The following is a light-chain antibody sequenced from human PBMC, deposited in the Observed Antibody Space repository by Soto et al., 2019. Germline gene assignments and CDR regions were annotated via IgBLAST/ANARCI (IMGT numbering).Light chain of an antibody. CDR3: QQYSDSVGT. CDR1: QTITTSQ. Sequence: EIVLTQSPGTLSLSPGERATLFCRASQTITTSQLAWYQQKPGQAPRVLIFGASNRATGIPDRFSGSGSGTDFTLTISRLEPEDFAVYYCQQYSDSVGTFGQGTKVEIK. V-gene: IGKV3-20*01. CDR2: GAS. J-gene: IGKJ1*01.